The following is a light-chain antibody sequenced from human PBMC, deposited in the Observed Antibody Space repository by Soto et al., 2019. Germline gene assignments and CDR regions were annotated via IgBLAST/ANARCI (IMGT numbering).Light chain of an antibody. CDR2: GSS. V-gene: IGKV1-39*01. CDR1: QSITTS. CDR3: QQSYSLPRT. Sequence: DVQLTQSPSSLSASIGDTVTISCRSSQSITTSLNWYQQKPGKPPALLIYGSSARQIGVPHRFSASGSGTDFTLTITRLQHEDFATYYCQQSYSLPRTFGQGTK. J-gene: IGKJ1*01.